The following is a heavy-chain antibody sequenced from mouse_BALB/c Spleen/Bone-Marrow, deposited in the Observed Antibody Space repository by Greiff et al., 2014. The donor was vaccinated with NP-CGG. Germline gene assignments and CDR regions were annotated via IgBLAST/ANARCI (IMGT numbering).Heavy chain of an antibody. CDR2: IYPSDSYT. CDR1: GYTFTNFW. CDR3: TRWLPYAMDY. D-gene: IGHD2-2*01. V-gene: IGHV1-69*02. J-gene: IGHJ4*01. Sequence: QVQLQQSGAELVRPGASVKLSCKASGYTFTNFWINWVKQRPGQGLEWIGNIYPSDSYTNYNQKFKDKATLTVDKSSSTAYMQLSSPTSEDSADYYCTRWLPYAMDYWGQGTSVTVSS.